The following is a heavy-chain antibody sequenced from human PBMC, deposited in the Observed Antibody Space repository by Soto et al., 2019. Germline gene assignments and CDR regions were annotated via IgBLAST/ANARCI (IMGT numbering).Heavy chain of an antibody. CDR2: LSGSGATT. D-gene: IGHD5-18*01. CDR3: AKLSRRYTYGYPDY. J-gene: IGHJ4*02. CDR1: GFSFGGFG. V-gene: IGHV3-23*01. Sequence: GGSLRLSCAASGFSFGGFGMSWVRQAPGKGLEWVSGLSGSGATTYYADSVKGRFTISRDNTWNTLYLQMNSLTAEDTAVYYCAKLSRRYTYGYPDYWGQGTLVTVSS.